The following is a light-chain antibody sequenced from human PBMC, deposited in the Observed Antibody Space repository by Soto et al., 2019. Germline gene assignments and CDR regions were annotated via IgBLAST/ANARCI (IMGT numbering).Light chain of an antibody. CDR1: SSDVGGYNY. CDR3: SSYTSSSTHVV. V-gene: IGLV2-14*01. J-gene: IGLJ2*01. Sequence: QSVLTQPASVSGSPGQSITISCTGTSSDVGGYNYVSWCQQHPGKAPKLMIYDVSNRPSGVSDRFSGSKSGNTASLTISGLQAEDEADYYCSSYTSSSTHVVFGGGTKVTVL. CDR2: DVS.